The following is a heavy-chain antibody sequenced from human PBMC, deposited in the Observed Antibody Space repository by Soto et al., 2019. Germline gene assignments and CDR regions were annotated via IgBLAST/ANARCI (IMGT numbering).Heavy chain of an antibody. CDR2: IYYSGST. CDR1: GGSISSGGYY. J-gene: IGHJ4*02. Sequence: QVQLQESGPGLVKPSQTLSLTCTVSGGSISSGGYYWSWIRQHPGEGLEWIGYIYYSGSTYYNPSLKSRVDISVDTSKNQLSLKLSSVTAAATAIYYCARNRDGYNQYYFDYWGQGTLVTVSS. CDR3: ARNRDGYNQYYFDY. D-gene: IGHD5-12*01. V-gene: IGHV4-31*03.